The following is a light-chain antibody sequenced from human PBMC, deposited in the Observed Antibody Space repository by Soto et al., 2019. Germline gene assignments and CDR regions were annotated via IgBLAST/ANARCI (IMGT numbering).Light chain of an antibody. Sequence: DIQMTQSPSSLSASVGDRVTITCRASQRISNFLNWYQQKPGKAPKLLIYGASNLQSGVPSRFSGSGSGTHFTLTISGLQPDDFANYYCQQSYNTPALTFGGGTKVDIK. CDR3: QQSYNTPALT. V-gene: IGKV1-39*01. J-gene: IGKJ4*01. CDR1: QRISNF. CDR2: GAS.